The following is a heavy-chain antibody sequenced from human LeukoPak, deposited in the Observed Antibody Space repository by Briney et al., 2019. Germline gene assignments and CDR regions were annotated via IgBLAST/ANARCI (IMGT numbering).Heavy chain of an antibody. D-gene: IGHD2-2*01. Sequence: GGSLRLSCAASGFTFDDYGMSWVRQAPGKGLERGSGINWNGGRTGYVDSVKGRFTISRDNAKNSLYLQMNSLRAEDTALYYCARDWPDIVGVPATAFDYWGQGTLVTVSS. CDR1: GFTFDDYG. CDR2: INWNGGRT. J-gene: IGHJ4*02. CDR3: ARDWPDIVGVPATAFDY. V-gene: IGHV3-20*04.